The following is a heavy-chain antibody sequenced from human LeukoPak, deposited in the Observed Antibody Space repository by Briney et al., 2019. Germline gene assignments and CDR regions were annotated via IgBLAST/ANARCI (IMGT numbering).Heavy chain of an antibody. CDR1: GGSISSYY. J-gene: IGHJ4*02. D-gene: IGHD6-13*01. CDR2: IYYSGST. V-gene: IGHV4-59*01. Sequence: SETLSLTCTVSGGSISSYYWSWIRQPPGKGLEWIGYIYYSGSTNYNPSLKSRVTISVDTSKNQFSLKLSSVTAADTAVYYCARYDGGSAAAGYFDYWGQGTLVTVSS. CDR3: ARYDGGSAAAGYFDY.